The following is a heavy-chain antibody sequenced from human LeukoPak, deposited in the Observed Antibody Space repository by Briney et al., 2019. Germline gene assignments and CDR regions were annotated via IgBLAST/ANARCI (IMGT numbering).Heavy chain of an antibody. CDR1: GYTFSSYG. Sequence: ASVKVSCKASGYTFSSYGITWARQAPGQGLEWMGWISANNGNTNYAQKLRGRVTMTTDKSTSTAYMELRSLRSDDTAVYYCARGGMTIAVALDYWGQGTLVTVSS. CDR3: ARGGMTIAVALDY. J-gene: IGHJ4*02. CDR2: ISANNGNT. V-gene: IGHV1-18*01. D-gene: IGHD6-19*01.